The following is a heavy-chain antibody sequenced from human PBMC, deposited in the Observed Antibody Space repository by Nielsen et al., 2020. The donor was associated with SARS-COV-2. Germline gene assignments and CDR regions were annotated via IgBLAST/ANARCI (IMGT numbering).Heavy chain of an antibody. CDR2: IIPVLEIA. CDR1: GGIFKSFA. J-gene: IGHJ4*02. Sequence: SVKVSCKASGGIFKSFAISWVRQAPGQGLDWMGRIIPVLEIANYAQTFQGRVTIIADKTTSTASMELSSLTSEDTAVYYCARATVNTGYEIIDFWGQGTLVSVSS. V-gene: IGHV1-69*04. CDR3: ARATVNTGYEIIDF. D-gene: IGHD5-12*01.